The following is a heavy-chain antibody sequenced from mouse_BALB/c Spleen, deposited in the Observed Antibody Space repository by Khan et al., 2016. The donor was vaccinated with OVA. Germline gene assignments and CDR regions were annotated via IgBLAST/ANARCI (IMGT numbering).Heavy chain of an antibody. CDR2: INTYTGEP. CDR3: ARFRDYYTNSSDYFDS. CDR1: GYTFTNYG. Sequence: QIQLVQSGPELKKPGETVKISCKASGYTFTNYGMNWVKQSPGKGLKWMGWINTYTGEPTYIDDFTGRFAFSLETSASTAYLQINNLRNEDMATYFGARFRDYYTNSSDYFDSWGQGTTLTVSS. J-gene: IGHJ2*01. V-gene: IGHV9-1*02. D-gene: IGHD1-1*01.